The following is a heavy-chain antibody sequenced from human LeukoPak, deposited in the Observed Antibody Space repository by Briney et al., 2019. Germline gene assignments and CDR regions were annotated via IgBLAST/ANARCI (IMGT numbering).Heavy chain of an antibody. CDR1: GYTFTGYY. D-gene: IGHD6-6*01. Sequence: ASVKVSCKASGYTFTGYYMHWVRQAPGQGLEWMGWINPNSGGTNYAQKFQGRVTMTRDTSISTAYMELSRLRSDDTAVYYCARGLWYSSSSVSFVSDYWGQGTLVTVSS. J-gene: IGHJ4*02. CDR2: INPNSGGT. CDR3: ARGLWYSSSSVSFVSDY. V-gene: IGHV1-2*02.